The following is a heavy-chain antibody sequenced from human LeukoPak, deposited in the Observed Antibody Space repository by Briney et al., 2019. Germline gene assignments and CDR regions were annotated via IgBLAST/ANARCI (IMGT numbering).Heavy chain of an antibody. V-gene: IGHV4-39*01. CDR1: GVSISSSNSY. CDR3: ARHINRRAVAGSNMDV. J-gene: IGHJ6*03. D-gene: IGHD6-19*01. CDR2: IYYSGNT. Sequence: SETLSLTCTVSGVSISSSNSYWGWIRQPPGKGLEWIGSIYYSGNTYYNASLKSQVSISIDTSKNQFSLKLTSVTAADTAVYYCARHINRRAVAGSNMDVWGKGTTVTISS.